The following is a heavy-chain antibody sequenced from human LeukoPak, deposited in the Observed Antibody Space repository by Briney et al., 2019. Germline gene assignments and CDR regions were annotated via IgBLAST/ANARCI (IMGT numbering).Heavy chain of an antibody. Sequence: GESLKISCKGSGYSFTSYWIGWVRQMPGKGLEWMGIIYPGDSDTRYSPSFQGQVTISADKSISTAYLQWSSLKASDTAMYYCARLSAPVGYYYYYYMDVWGKGTTVTVSS. D-gene: IGHD1-26*01. CDR1: GYSFTSYW. CDR3: ARLSAPVGYYYYYYMDV. V-gene: IGHV5-51*01. J-gene: IGHJ6*03. CDR2: IYPGDSDT.